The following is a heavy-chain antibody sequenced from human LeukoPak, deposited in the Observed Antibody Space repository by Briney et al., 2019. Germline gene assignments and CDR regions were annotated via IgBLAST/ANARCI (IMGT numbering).Heavy chain of an antibody. J-gene: IGHJ4*02. CDR1: GFTFSAHY. V-gene: IGHV3-72*01. CDR2: IREKVNSYTT. D-gene: IGHD3-3*01. Sequence: GGSLRLSCAASGFTFSAHYMDWVRQAPGKGLEWVGRIREKVNSYTTVYAASVKGRFTISRDDSTNSVFLQMNSLKTGDTAVYYCAKAFCSEKQCTLDSWGQGTLVSVSS. CDR3: AKAFCSEKQCTLDS.